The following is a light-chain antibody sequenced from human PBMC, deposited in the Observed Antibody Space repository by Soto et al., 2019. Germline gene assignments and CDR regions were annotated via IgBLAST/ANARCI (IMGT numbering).Light chain of an antibody. CDR2: VDSDGSH. CDR3: QTWGTGTWV. V-gene: IGLV4-69*01. J-gene: IGLJ3*02. CDR1: SGHSSYA. Sequence: QLVVTQSPSASASLGASVRLTSTLSSGHSSYAIAWHQQQPEKGPRYLMKVDSDGSHIKGDGIPDRFSGSSSGAERYLTISSLQSEDEADYYCQTWGTGTWVFGGGTKLTVL.